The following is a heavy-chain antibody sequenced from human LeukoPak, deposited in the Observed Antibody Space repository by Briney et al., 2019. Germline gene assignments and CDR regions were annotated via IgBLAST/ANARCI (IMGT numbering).Heavy chain of an antibody. CDR2: ISGSGGRT. V-gene: IGHV3-23*01. D-gene: IGHD3-22*01. Sequence: PGGSLRLSCAASGFTFSNAWMNWVRQAPGKGLEWVSAISGSGGRTYYADSVKGRFTISRDNSKNTLYLQMNSLRAEDTAVYYCAKDRDSSGYYSYWGQGTLVTVSS. CDR3: AKDRDSSGYYSY. J-gene: IGHJ4*02. CDR1: GFTFSNAW.